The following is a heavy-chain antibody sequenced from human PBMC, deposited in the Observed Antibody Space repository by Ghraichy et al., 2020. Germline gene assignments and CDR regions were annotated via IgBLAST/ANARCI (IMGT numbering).Heavy chain of an antibody. Sequence: ASVKVSCKASGYTFTFYGISWVRQAPGQGLEWIGWNSASSGTTNYAQKFQGRVTMTTETSTTTAYMELTSLTSDDTAVYFCAREPRASSRFDPWGQGTLVTVSS. CDR3: AREPRASSRFDP. V-gene: IGHV1-18*01. J-gene: IGHJ5*02. CDR1: GYTFTFYG. CDR2: NSASSGTT. D-gene: IGHD3-16*01.